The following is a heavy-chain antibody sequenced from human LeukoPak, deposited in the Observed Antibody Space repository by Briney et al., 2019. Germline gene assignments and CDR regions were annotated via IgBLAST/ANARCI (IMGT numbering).Heavy chain of an antibody. CDR2: INSDGSRI. CDR1: GFTFRSYW. CDR3: VRDLGWNEDY. V-gene: IGHV3-74*01. D-gene: IGHD1-1*01. J-gene: IGHJ4*02. Sequence: SGGSLRLSCAASGFTFRSYWMHWVRQAPGKGLFWVSRINSDGSRIGYADSVKGRFTISRDNAKNTLYLQMNSLRVEDTAVYYCVRDLGWNEDYWGQETLVTVSS.